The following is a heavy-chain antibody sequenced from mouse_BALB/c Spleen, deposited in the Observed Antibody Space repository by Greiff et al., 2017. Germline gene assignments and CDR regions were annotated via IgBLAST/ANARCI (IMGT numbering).Heavy chain of an antibody. J-gene: IGHJ3*01. CDR3: ARGGQDSSGFFPFAY. CDR1: GYAFSSYW. D-gene: IGHD3-2*01. CDR2: IYPGDGDT. V-gene: IGHV1-80*01. Sequence: VQLQQSGAELVRPGSSVKISCKASGYAFSSYWMNWVKQRPGQGLEWIGQIYPGDGDTNYNGKFKGKATLTADKSSSTAYMQLSSLTSEDSAVYFCARGGQDSSGFFPFAYWGQGTLVTVSA.